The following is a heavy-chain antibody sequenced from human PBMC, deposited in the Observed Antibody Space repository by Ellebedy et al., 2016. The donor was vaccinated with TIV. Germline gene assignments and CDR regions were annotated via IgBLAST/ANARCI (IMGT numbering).Heavy chain of an antibody. J-gene: IGHJ4*02. V-gene: IGHV3-74*03. D-gene: IGHD5-18*01. CDR1: GFTFSSYW. CDR3: AREGDTAMVQDY. Sequence: GESLKISCVASGFTFSSYWLHCVRQAPGKGLVWVSRINTDGRITTYADSVKGRFTISRDNAKNTLYLQMNSLRAEDTAVYFCAREGDTAMVQDYWGQGTLVTVSS. CDR2: INTDGRIT.